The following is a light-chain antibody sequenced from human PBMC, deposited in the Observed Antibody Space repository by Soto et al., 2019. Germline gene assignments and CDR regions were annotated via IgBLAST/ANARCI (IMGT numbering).Light chain of an antibody. CDR2: GAS. Sequence: EIVMTQSPATLSVSPGERATLSCRASQSVSSNLAWYQQKPGQAPRLLIYGASTRATGIPARFSGSGSGTECTLTISSLQSEDFAVYYCHQYNNWPPWTFGQGTKVELK. CDR3: HQYNNWPPWT. J-gene: IGKJ1*01. V-gene: IGKV3-15*01. CDR1: QSVSSN.